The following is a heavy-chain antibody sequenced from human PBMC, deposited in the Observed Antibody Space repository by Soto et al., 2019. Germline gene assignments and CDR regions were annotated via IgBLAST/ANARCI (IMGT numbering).Heavy chain of an antibody. J-gene: IGHJ6*02. CDR2: ISWNSVIK. Sequence: EMQLVESGGGLVQPGRSLRLSCVASGFTLRDYAMHWVRQAPGKGLEWVSGISWNSVIKGYAESVKGRFTISRDNAKKSLYLQINSLTTEDTALYYCAKDKGVGGHGGYYNYAMDVWGQGNTVTVSS. V-gene: IGHV3-9*01. D-gene: IGHD3-16*01. CDR3: AKDKGVGGHGGYYNYAMDV. CDR1: GFTLRDYA.